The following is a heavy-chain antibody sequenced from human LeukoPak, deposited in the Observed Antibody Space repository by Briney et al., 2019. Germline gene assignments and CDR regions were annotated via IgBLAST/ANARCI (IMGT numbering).Heavy chain of an antibody. Sequence: PSETLSLTCAVYGGSFSGYYWSWIRQPPGKGLEWIGEINHSGSTNYNPSLKSRVTISVDTSKNQFSLKLSSVTAADTAVYYCARADKVVTAIFDYWGQGTLVTVSS. D-gene: IGHD2-21*02. CDR3: ARADKVVTAIFDY. CDR2: INHSGST. V-gene: IGHV4-34*01. CDR1: GGSFSGYY. J-gene: IGHJ4*02.